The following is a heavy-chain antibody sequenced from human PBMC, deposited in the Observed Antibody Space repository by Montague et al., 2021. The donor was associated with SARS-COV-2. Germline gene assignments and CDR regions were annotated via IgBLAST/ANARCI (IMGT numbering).Heavy chain of an antibody. V-gene: IGHV4-39*01. CDR1: GGSISSSIYY. Sequence: SETLSLTCTVSGGSISSSIYYWGWIRQPPGKGLEWIGSIDYSWSTYYXXXLKSRVTISVDTSKNQCSLKLSSVTAADTAVYYCARHGKTRIAMLVVVIVYFDSWGPVTLVTVAS. J-gene: IGHJ4*02. D-gene: IGHD3-22*01. CDR2: IDYSWST. CDR3: ARHGKTRIAMLVVVIVYFDS.